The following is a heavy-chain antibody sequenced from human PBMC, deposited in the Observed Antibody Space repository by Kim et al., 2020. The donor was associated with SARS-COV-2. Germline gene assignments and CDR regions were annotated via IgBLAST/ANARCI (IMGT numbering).Heavy chain of an antibody. Sequence: AEAVKGRFTISRDNDKNSLYLQMNSLRAEDTAVYYCARTISSGKENWFDPWGQGTLVTVSS. V-gene: IGHV3-11*04. CDR3: ARTISSGKENWFDP. J-gene: IGHJ5*02. D-gene: IGHD6-25*01.